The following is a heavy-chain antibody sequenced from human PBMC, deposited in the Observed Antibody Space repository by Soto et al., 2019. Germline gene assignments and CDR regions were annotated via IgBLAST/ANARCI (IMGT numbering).Heavy chain of an antibody. J-gene: IGHJ4*02. CDR2: INPYGGAA. D-gene: IGHD6-19*01. CDR3: AKGSIAVAGYHHCFDY. CDR1: GYTFTSTW. V-gene: IGHV1-46*01. Sequence: GASVKVSCKASGYTFTSTWMHWVRQAPGQGLEWMGIINPYGGAATYAEKFQGRVTMTRDTSTATDYMELSSLRSEDTAVYYCAKGSIAVAGYHHCFDYWGQGTLVTVSS.